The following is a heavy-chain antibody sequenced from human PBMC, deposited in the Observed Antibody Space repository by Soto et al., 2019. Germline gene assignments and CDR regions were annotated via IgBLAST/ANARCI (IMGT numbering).Heavy chain of an antibody. V-gene: IGHV3-66*01. CDR2: IYSTGGTK. J-gene: IGHJ6*02. Sequence: GGSLRLSCAASGFNVSRNYMNWVRRAPGKGPEWVSLIYSTGGTKYYVDSVKGRFTISRDNAKNSLYLQMNSLRAEDTAVYYCVLGFDSSSSWYLIYGMDVWGQGTTVTVSS. CDR1: GFNVSRNY. D-gene: IGHD6-13*01. CDR3: VLGFDSSSSWYLIYGMDV.